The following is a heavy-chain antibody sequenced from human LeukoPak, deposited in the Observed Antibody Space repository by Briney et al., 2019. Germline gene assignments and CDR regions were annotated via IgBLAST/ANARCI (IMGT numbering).Heavy chain of an antibody. V-gene: IGHV4-4*07. D-gene: IGHD1-14*01. J-gene: IGHJ6*03. CDR3: ARGTTNYYYYYMDV. CDR1: GGSIGVYY. CDR2: MYSGGTS. Sequence: SETLSLTCSVSGGSIGVYYWYWIRQPAGKGLEWIGRMYSGGTSHYNPSLTSRVTMSVDTSKNQFSLKLNSVTAADTAVYYCARGTTNYYYYYMDVWGKGATVTVSS.